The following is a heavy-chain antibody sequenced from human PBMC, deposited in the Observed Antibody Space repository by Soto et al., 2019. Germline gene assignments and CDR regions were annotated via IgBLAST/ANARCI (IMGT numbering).Heavy chain of an antibody. J-gene: IGHJ4*02. Sequence: GGSLSRSCAVSGLTFSRYGIHWVRQAPGKGLEWVAVISYDGSNKYYADSVKGRLTISRDNSKNTLYLQMNSLRAEDTAVYYCAKMVVAATRLNYFDYGGQGTLDNVSS. D-gene: IGHD2-15*01. V-gene: IGHV3-30*18. CDR2: ISYDGSNK. CDR3: AKMVVAATRLNYFDY. CDR1: GLTFSRYG.